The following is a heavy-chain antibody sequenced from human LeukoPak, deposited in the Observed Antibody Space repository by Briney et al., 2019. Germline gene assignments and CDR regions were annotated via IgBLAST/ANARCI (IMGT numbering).Heavy chain of an antibody. Sequence: ASVKVSCKASGYTFTDYYMHWARQAPGQGFEWMGWINPNDGDTNYAQKFQGRVTMTRDTSISTAHMEVSRLRSDDTAVYYCARANFLYCSSTTCLFDYWGQGTLVTVSS. D-gene: IGHD2-2*01. CDR2: INPNDGDT. CDR1: GYTFTDYY. CDR3: ARANFLYCSSTTCLFDY. J-gene: IGHJ4*02. V-gene: IGHV1-2*02.